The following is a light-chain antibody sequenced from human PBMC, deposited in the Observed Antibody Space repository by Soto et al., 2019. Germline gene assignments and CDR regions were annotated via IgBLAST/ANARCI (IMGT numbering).Light chain of an antibody. CDR2: DNN. V-gene: IGLV1-51*01. J-gene: IGLJ3*02. CDR3: GTWDYSLSAGV. CDR1: SANIGNNY. Sequence: QSVLTQPPSVSAAPGQKVTISCSGSSANIGNNYVSWYQQVPGTAPKLLIYDNNKRPSGIPDRFSGSKSGTSATLGITGLQTGDEADYYCGTWDYSLSAGVFGGGTKVTVL.